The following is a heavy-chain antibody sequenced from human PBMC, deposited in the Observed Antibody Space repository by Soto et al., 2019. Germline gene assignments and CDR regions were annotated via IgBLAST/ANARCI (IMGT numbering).Heavy chain of an antibody. CDR2: ISAYNGNT. CDR1: GYTFTSYG. Sequence: ASVKVSCKASGYTFTSYGISWVRQAPGQGLEWMGWISAYNGNTNYAQKLQGRVTMTTDTSTSTAYMVLRSLRSDDTAVYSCATSLPILGVVTPDAFDIWDKGTMVTVSS. J-gene: IGHJ3*02. D-gene: IGHD3-3*01. V-gene: IGHV1-18*01. CDR3: ATSLPILGVVTPDAFDI.